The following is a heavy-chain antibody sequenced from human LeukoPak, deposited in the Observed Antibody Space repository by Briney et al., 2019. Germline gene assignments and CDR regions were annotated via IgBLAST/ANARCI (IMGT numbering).Heavy chain of an antibody. CDR3: ARASGLDYGGNRRYYYYGMDV. CDR1: GYTFTSYA. Sequence: GASVKVSCKASGYTFTSYAMHWVRQAPGQRLEWMGWINAGNGNTKYSQKFQGRVTITRDTSASTAYMELSSLRSEDTAVYYCARASGLDYGGNRRYYYYGMDVWGQGTTVTVSS. CDR2: INAGNGNT. J-gene: IGHJ6*02. D-gene: IGHD4-23*01. V-gene: IGHV1-3*01.